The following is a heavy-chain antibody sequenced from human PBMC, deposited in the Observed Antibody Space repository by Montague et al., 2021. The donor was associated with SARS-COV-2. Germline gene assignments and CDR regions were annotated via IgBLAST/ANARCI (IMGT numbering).Heavy chain of an antibody. CDR2: IYYSGST. Sequence: SETLSLTCTVSGGSISSSSYYWGWIRQPPGKGLEWIGSIYYSGSTYYNPSLKSRVTISVDTSKNQFSLKLSSVTAADTAVYYCAGLGSPRITIFGVVTHNWFDPWGRGTLVTVSS. J-gene: IGHJ5*02. CDR1: GGSISSSSYY. CDR3: AGLGSPRITIFGVVTHNWFDP. V-gene: IGHV4-39*01. D-gene: IGHD3-3*01.